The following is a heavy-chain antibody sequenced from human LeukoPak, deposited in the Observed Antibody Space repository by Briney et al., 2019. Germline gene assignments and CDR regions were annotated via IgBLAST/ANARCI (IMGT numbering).Heavy chain of an antibody. CDR3: ARDQYSYAHAAH. J-gene: IGHJ4*02. V-gene: IGHV3-66*01. Sequence: GGSLRLSCAASGFTVSSNYMSWVRQAPGKGLEWVSVIYSGGTTYYADSVEGRFTISRDNSKNTLHLQMNSLRAEDTAVYYCARDQYSYAHAAHWGQGTLVTVSS. CDR1: GFTVSSNY. CDR2: IYSGGTT. D-gene: IGHD5-18*01.